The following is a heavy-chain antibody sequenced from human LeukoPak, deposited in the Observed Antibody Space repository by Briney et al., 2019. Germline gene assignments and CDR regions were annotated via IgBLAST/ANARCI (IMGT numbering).Heavy chain of an antibody. D-gene: IGHD6-19*01. CDR2: IYSGGDT. CDR1: GFTVSSNY. J-gene: IGHJ4*02. V-gene: IGHV3-66*01. CDR3: AKERSLEIAVAGTIFDY. Sequence: GGSLRLSCAASGFTVSSNYMGWVRQAPGKGLEWVSVIYSGGDTYYADSVKGRFTISRDDSKNMIYLEMSSLKAEDTAVYYCAKERSLEIAVAGTIFDYWGQGTLVTVSS.